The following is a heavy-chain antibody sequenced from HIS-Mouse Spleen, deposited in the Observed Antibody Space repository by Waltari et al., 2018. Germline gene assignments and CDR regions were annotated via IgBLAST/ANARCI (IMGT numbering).Heavy chain of an antibody. D-gene: IGHD6-13*01. J-gene: IGHJ2*01. CDR1: GGSIRISIYY. CDR2: IYYSGST. Sequence: QLQLQESGPGLVKPSETLSLTCTVSGGSIRISIYYWGWIRQPPGKGLEWIGSIYYSGSTYYNPSLKSRVTISVDTSKNQFSLKLSSVTAADTAVYYCAREIPYSSSWYDWYFDLWGRGTLVTVSS. V-gene: IGHV4-39*07. CDR3: AREIPYSSSWYDWYFDL.